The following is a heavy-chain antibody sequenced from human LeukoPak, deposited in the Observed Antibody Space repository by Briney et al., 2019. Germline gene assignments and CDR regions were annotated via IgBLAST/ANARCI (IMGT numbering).Heavy chain of an antibody. D-gene: IGHD3-22*01. CDR3: ARGSINYNSGGYYDNPPLDY. V-gene: IGHV1-46*01. J-gene: IGHJ4*02. Sequence: GASVKVSCKASGYTFTSYYMNWVRQAPGQGLEWMGMINPSGGSTNYAQKFQGRVTVTRDTSTSTVYMELSSLGSEDTAVYYCARGSINYNSGGYYDNPPLDYWGQGTLVTVSS. CDR1: GYTFTSYY. CDR2: INPSGGST.